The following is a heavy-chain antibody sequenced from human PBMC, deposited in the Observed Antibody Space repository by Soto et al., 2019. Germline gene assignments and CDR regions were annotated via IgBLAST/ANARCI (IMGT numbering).Heavy chain of an antibody. J-gene: IGHJ4*02. D-gene: IGHD3-10*01. V-gene: IGHV1-69*02. CDR1: GDTFSFYT. CDR2: INPILSMS. CDR3: ATSYGSGYRAFDY. Sequence: QVQLVQSGAEVKKPGSSVKVSCKASGDTFSFYTINWVRQAPGLGLEWVGRINPILSMSNYAQKFQGRVTITADKSTNTAYMELRSLRSEDTAMYYCATSYGSGYRAFDYWGQGALVTLSS.